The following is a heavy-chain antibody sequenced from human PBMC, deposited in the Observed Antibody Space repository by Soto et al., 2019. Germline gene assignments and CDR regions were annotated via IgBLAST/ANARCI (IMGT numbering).Heavy chain of an antibody. Sequence: SETLSLTCSVSGGSISSGDYYWSWIRQPPGKGLEWIGYIYYSGRTHYNPSLKSRVTISVDTSRNQFSLRLSSVTAADTAAYYCARDRITGTTFFDYWGQGTLVTVSS. D-gene: IGHD1-7*01. CDR1: GGSISSGDYY. CDR2: IYYSGRT. CDR3: ARDRITGTTFFDY. V-gene: IGHV4-30-4*01. J-gene: IGHJ4*02.